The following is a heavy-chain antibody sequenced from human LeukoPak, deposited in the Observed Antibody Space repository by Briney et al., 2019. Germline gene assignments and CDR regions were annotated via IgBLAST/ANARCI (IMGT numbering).Heavy chain of an antibody. V-gene: IGHV3-74*01. CDR3: ARAPSEIGGYYPEYFRH. CDR1: GFTFSSYW. Sequence: GGSLRLSCAASGFTFSSYWMHWVRQAPGKGLVWVSRIKSDGSTRYADSVKGRFTISRDNAKNTVSLQMNSLRAEDTGVYYCARAPSEIGGYYPEYFRHWGQGTLGTVSP. CDR2: IKSDGST. D-gene: IGHD3-22*01. J-gene: IGHJ1*01.